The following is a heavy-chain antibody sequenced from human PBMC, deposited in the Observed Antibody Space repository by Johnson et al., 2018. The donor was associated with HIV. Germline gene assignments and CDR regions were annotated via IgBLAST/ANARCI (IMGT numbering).Heavy chain of an antibody. CDR2: ISGSGGTI. J-gene: IGHJ3*02. CDR1: GSTFSDYY. V-gene: IGHV3-11*01. CDR3: AKDLGNWDSPRSAFDM. Sequence: QVQLVESGGDLVKAGGSLRLSCAASGSTFSDYYMSWIRQAPGKGLEWVSYISGSGGTIYYADSVKGRFTISRDNAMNSVYLQMNSLRAEDTALYYCAKDLGNWDSPRSAFDMWGQGTMVTVSS. D-gene: IGHD1/OR15-1a*01.